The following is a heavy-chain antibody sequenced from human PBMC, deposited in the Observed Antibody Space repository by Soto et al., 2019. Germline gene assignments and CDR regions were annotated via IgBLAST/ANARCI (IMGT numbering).Heavy chain of an antibody. CDR2: IYYSGTT. D-gene: IGHD3-22*01. CDR3: ARMSYFYDKWYFDL. V-gene: IGHV4-30-4*01. Sequence: PSETLSLTCTVSGASINNNDYYWSWIRQTPGKGLEWIGYIYYSGTTDYIPSLKSRLSMSIDKSQNQFTLKLNSVTAADTATYYCARMSYFYDKWYFDLWGRGTLVTVSS. CDR1: GASINNNDYY. J-gene: IGHJ2*01.